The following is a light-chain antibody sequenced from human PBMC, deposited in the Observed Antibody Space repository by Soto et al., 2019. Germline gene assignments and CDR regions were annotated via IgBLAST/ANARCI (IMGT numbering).Light chain of an antibody. J-gene: IGKJ2*01. CDR1: QSVSSY. CDR3: QQRSDWRYT. V-gene: IGKV3-11*01. CDR2: GAF. Sequence: EIVLTQSPATLSLSPGERATLSCRASQSVSSYLAWYQQKPGQTPRLLIYGAFNRATGIPARFSGSGSGTDFTLTISRLEPEDFAVYYCQQRSDWRYTFGQATKLDIK.